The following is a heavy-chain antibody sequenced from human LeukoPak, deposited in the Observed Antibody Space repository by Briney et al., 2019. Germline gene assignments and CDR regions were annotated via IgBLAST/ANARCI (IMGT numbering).Heavy chain of an antibody. CDR2: IEPSDSYT. J-gene: IGHJ4*02. D-gene: IGHD3-10*01. V-gene: IGHV5-10-1*01. CDR3: ARHQYYYDSGTPPLVY. Sequence: GESLKISCQDSGYSFTSYWITWVRQIPGKGLEWMGRIEPSDSYTNYSTSFQGHVTISADKSISTAYLQWSSLKASDTAMYYCARHQYYYDSGTPPLVYWGQGTLVTVSS. CDR1: GYSFTSYW.